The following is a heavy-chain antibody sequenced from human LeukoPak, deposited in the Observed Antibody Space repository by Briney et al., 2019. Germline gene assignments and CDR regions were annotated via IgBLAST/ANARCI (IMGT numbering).Heavy chain of an antibody. CDR3: AIPTVTHYYYYMGV. CDR1: GGSFSGYY. J-gene: IGHJ6*03. D-gene: IGHD4-11*01. CDR2: INHSGST. V-gene: IGHV4-34*01. Sequence: PSETLSLTCAVYGGSFSGYYWSWIRQPPGKGLEWIGEINHSGSTNYNPSLKSRVTISVDTSKNQFSLKLSSVTAADTAVYYCAIPTVTHYYYYMGVWGKGTTVTVSS.